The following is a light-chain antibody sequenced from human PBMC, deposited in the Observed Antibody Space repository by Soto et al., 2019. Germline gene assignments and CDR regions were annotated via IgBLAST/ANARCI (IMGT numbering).Light chain of an antibody. CDR3: LQHSSYPPT. CDR2: AAS. J-gene: IGKJ1*01. CDR1: QGIRNE. V-gene: IGKV1-17*01. Sequence: DIQMTQSPSSLSASVGDRVTITCRASQGIRNELGWYQQKPGKAPKRLIYAASSLQMGVPSRFSGSGSETEFTLTTSSLQPEDFATYFCLQHSSYPPTFGQGTRLEVK.